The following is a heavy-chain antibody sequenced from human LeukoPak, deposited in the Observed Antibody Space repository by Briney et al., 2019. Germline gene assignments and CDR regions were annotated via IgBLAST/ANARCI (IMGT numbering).Heavy chain of an antibody. CDR2: INHSGST. CDR1: GGSFSGYY. V-gene: IGHV4-34*01. Sequence: SETLSLTCAVYGGSFSGYYWSWIRQPPGKGLEWIGEINHSGSTNYNPSLKSRVTISVDASENQFSLKLSSVTPADTAVYYCARGRGQQPGPPHYYYMDVWGKETTVTVSS. D-gene: IGHD6-13*01. J-gene: IGHJ6*03. CDR3: ARGRGQQPGPPHYYYMDV.